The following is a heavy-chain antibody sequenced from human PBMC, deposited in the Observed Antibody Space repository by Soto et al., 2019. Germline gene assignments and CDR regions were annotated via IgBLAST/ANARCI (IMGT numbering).Heavy chain of an antibody. Sequence: EVKLVESGGGLVQPGGSLRLSCAASGFTFSNYWMYWVRQAPGKGLVWVSRINSDGSVSSYADSVKGRLTISRDNVKNTLYLQMNSLRVEDTAVYYCARGDCVGGTCSSLAGSFYYYMDVWGKGTTVTVFS. V-gene: IGHV3-74*01. J-gene: IGHJ6*03. CDR3: ARGDCVGGTCSSLAGSFYYYMDV. CDR1: GFTFSNYW. D-gene: IGHD2-15*01. CDR2: INSDGSVS.